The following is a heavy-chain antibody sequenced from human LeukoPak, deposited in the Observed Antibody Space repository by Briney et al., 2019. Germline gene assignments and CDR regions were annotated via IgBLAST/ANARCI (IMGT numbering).Heavy chain of an antibody. J-gene: IGHJ3*02. CDR2: IYYSGST. V-gene: IGHV4-30-4*01. Sequence: SETLSLTCTVSGGSISSSSYYWSWIRQPPGKGLEWIGYIYYSGSTYYNPSLKSRVTISVDTSKNQFSLKLSSVTAADTAVYYCARRSPRGYYDSSGYRSDAFDIWGQGTMVTVSS. D-gene: IGHD3-22*01. CDR1: GGSISSSSYY. CDR3: ARRSPRGYYDSSGYRSDAFDI.